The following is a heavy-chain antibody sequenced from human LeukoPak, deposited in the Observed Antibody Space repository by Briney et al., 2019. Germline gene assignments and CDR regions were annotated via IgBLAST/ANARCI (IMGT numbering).Heavy chain of an antibody. CDR2: ISYDGSNK. J-gene: IGHJ4*02. D-gene: IGHD3-3*01. CDR3: ARTDDFWSGYHYYFNY. Sequence: GGSLRLSCAASGFTFSSYAMHWVRQAPGKGLEWVAVISYDGSNKYYADSVKGRFTISRDNSKNTLYLQMNSLRAEDTAVYYCARTDDFWSGYHYYFNYWGQATLVTVSS. V-gene: IGHV3-30*01. CDR1: GFTFSSYA.